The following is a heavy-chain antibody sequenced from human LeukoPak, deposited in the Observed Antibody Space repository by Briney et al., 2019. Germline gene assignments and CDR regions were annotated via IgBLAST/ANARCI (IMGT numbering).Heavy chain of an antibody. CDR1: GFTFSSYA. V-gene: IGHV3-7*01. CDR2: IKQDGSEK. CDR3: AREGGKVVIASITFDY. D-gene: IGHD2-21*01. J-gene: IGHJ4*02. Sequence: GGSLRLSCAASGFTFSSYAMSWVRQAPGKGLEWVANIKQDGSEKYYVDSVKGRFTISRDNAKNSLYLQMNSLRAEDTAVYYCAREGGKVVIASITFDYWGQGTLVTVSS.